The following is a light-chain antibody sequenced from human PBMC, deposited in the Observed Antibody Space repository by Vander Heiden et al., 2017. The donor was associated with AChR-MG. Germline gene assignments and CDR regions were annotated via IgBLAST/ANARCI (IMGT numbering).Light chain of an antibody. CDR2: AAS. J-gene: IGKJ1*01. V-gene: IGKV1-39*01. CDR3: QQRYSTLQT. CDR1: QSVSSY. Sequence: DIQMTQSPSSLSASVGDRVTITCRASQSVSSYLNWYQQKPGKAPKLLIYAASSLQSRVPSRFSGSGSGTDFTLTISSRQPEDFATYYCQQRYSTLQTFGQGTKVEIK.